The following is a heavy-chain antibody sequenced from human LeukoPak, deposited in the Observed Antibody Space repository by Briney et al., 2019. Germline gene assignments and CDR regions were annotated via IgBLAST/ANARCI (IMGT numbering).Heavy chain of an antibody. V-gene: IGHV3-74*01. CDR1: GLTFSSHW. D-gene: IGHD3-9*01. J-gene: IGHJ4*02. CDR3: ASYILTGPFDY. Sequence: GGSLRLSCAASGLTFSSHWMHWVRQAPGKGLVWVSRITNDGSSTTYADSVKGRFTISRDNAKNMLYLQVNSLRAEDTAVYYCASYILTGPFDYWGQGTLVTVSS. CDR2: ITNDGSST.